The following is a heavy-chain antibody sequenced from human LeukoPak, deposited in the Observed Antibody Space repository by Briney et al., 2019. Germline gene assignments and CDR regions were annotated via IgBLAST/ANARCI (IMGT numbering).Heavy chain of an antibody. V-gene: IGHV1-69*04. CDR1: GGTFSSYA. D-gene: IGHD3-22*01. Sequence: GSSVKVSCKASGGTFSSYAISWVRQAPGQGLEWMGRIIPILGIANYAQKFQGRVTITADKSTSTAYMELSSLRSEDTAVYCCASHTYYYDSSGYYQSYYFDYWGQGTLVTVSS. CDR2: IIPILGIA. J-gene: IGHJ4*02. CDR3: ASHTYYYDSSGYYQSYYFDY.